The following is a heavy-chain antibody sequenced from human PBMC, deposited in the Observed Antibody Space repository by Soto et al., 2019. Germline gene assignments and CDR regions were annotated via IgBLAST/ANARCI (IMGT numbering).Heavy chain of an antibody. V-gene: IGHV3-30*18. CDR2: ISYDGSNK. CDR1: GFTFSSYG. Sequence: QVQLVESGGGVVQPGRSLRLSCAASGFTFSSYGMHWVRQAPGKGLEWVAVISYDGSNKYYADSVKGRFTISRDNSKNTLYLQMNSLRAEDTAVYYCAKDDHRSGWYGFGYWGQGTLVTVSS. D-gene: IGHD6-19*01. J-gene: IGHJ4*02. CDR3: AKDDHRSGWYGFGY.